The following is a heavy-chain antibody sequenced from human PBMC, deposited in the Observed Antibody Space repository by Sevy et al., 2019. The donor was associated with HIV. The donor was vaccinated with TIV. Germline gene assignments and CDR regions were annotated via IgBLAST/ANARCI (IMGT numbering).Heavy chain of an antibody. D-gene: IGHD6-13*01. CDR2: ISSSGSTI. CDR3: ARANPLNGIAAAGTNCWFDP. Sequence: GGSLRLSCAASGFTFSDYYMSWIRQAPGKGLEWVSYISSSGSTIYYAHSVKGRFTISRDNAKNSLYLQMNSLRAEDTAVYYCARANPLNGIAAAGTNCWFDPWGQGTLVTVSS. V-gene: IGHV3-11*01. J-gene: IGHJ5*02. CDR1: GFTFSDYY.